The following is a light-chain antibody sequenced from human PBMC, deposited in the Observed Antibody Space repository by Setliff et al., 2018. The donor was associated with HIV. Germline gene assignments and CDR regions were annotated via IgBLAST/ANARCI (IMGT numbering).Light chain of an antibody. V-gene: IGLV2-11*01. CDR1: SSDIGGYNY. J-gene: IGLJ1*01. CDR2: DIT. Sequence: QSALAQPRSVSGSPGQSVTFSCTGASSDIGGYNYVSWYQQHPGKAPKLLIYDITKRPSGVPDRFSGFKSGNTASLTISGLQADDEADYYCCSYAGNYVFVFGGGTKVTV. CDR3: CSYAGNYVFV.